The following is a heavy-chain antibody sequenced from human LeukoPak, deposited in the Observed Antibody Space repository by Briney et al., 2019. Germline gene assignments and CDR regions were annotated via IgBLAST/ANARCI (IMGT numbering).Heavy chain of an antibody. J-gene: IGHJ6*02. D-gene: IGHD2-2*01. V-gene: IGHV3-48*03. Sequence: PGESLRLSCAASGFTFRSYEMHWVRQAPGKGLEWISYISSTGSTMYHADSVRGRLTISRDNAKSSLYLQMNSLRVEDSAVYYSARGYCSGTNCYEANHYYYYGMDVWGQGTTVTVSS. CDR2: ISSTGSTM. CDR3: ARGYCSGTNCYEANHYYYYGMDV. CDR1: GFTFRSYE.